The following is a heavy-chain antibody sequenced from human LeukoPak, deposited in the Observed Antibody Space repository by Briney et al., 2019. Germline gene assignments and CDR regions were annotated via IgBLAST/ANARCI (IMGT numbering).Heavy chain of an antibody. Sequence: GESLKISCKGSAYSFANYWIGYLRQIPGTRLKCMGIICPIDSDTRYSPSFQGQVTISADKSISTAYLQWSSLKASDTAMYYCARKTKYDAPASDWGQGTPVTVSS. V-gene: IGHV5-51*01. CDR1: AYSFANYW. D-gene: IGHD3-3*01. CDR3: ARKTKYDAPASD. CDR2: ICPIDSDT. J-gene: IGHJ4*02.